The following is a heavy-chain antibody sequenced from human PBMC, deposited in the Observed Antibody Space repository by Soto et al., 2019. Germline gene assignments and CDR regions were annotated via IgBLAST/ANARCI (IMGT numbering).Heavy chain of an antibody. J-gene: IGHJ3*02. CDR3: ARDLPRVVVAATKDDAFDI. V-gene: IGHV3-7*01. Sequence: GGSLRLSCAASGFTFSSYWMSWVRQAPGKGLEWVANIKQDGSEKYYVDSVKGRFTISRDNAKNSLYLQMNSLRAEDTAVYYCARDLPRVVVAATKDDAFDIWGQGTMVTVSS. CDR1: GFTFSSYW. D-gene: IGHD2-15*01. CDR2: IKQDGSEK.